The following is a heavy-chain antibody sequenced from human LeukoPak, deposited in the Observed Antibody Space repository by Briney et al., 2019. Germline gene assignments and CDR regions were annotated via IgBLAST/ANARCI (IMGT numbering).Heavy chain of an antibody. CDR1: GFTFSNYA. D-gene: IGHD3-9*01. V-gene: IGHV3-23*01. Sequence: GGSLRLSCAASGFTFSNYAMSWVRQAPGKGLGWVSAITGSGGNTYYADSVKGRFTISRDNSKNTVFLQMNSLRAEDTAVYYCAKWGDYDVLTGYYVPDYWGQGTLVTVPS. CDR2: ITGSGGNT. J-gene: IGHJ4*02. CDR3: AKWGDYDVLTGYYVPDY.